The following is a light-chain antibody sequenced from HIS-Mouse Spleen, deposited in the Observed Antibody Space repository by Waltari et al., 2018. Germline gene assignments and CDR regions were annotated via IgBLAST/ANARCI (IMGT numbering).Light chain of an antibody. J-gene: IGLJ2*01. Sequence: SYELTQPPSVSVSQGQTARITCSGDSLPNKNAYWYQQKSGPAPVLVIYEDSKRPSGIPERFSGSSSGTMATLTISGAQVEDEADYYCYSTDSSGNHRVFGGGTKLTVL. CDR3: YSTDSSGNHRV. V-gene: IGLV3-10*01. CDR1: SLPNKN. CDR2: EDS.